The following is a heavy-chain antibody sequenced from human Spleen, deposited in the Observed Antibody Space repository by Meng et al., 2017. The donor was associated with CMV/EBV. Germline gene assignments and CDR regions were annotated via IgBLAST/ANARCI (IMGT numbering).Heavy chain of an antibody. D-gene: IGHD6-13*01. CDR1: GGTFSSYA. CDR3: ARDSGVIAARRDDRYYYYGMDV. Sequence: SVKVSCKASGGTFSSYAISWVRQAPGQGLEWMGGIIPIFGTANYAQKFQGRVTITTDESTSTAYMELSSLRSEDTAVYYCARDSGVIAARRDDRYYYYGMDVWGQGTTVTVS. J-gene: IGHJ6*02. CDR2: IIPIFGTA. V-gene: IGHV1-69*05.